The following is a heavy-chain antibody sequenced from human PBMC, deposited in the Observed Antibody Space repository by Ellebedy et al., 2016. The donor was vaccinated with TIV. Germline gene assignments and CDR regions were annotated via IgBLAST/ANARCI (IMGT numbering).Heavy chain of an antibody. V-gene: IGHV6-1*01. J-gene: IGHJ3*01. CDR1: GDSVSSNSAA. D-gene: IGHD1-26*01. CDR2: TYYRSQWYN. Sequence: QTLSLTCXISGDSVSSNSAAWSWIRQSPSRGLEWLGRTYYRSQWYNDYALSVKSRISINPDTSKNQFSLQLNSVTPEDTAVYYCARGWELRHWGQGTMVTVSS. CDR3: ARGWELRH.